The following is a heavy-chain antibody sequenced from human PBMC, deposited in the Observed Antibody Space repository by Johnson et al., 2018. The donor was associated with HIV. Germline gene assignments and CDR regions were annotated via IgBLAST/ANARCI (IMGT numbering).Heavy chain of an antibody. CDR2: ISSTGISL. CDR1: EFTYSDFY. CDR3: ASRGREIVAAGILGAFDI. Sequence: VQLVESGGGLVKPGGSLRLSCAASEFTYSDFYINWIRQPPGKGLEWVSSISSTGISLYYAHSVKGRFTISRDNSRDTVHLQMNSLRSEDTAVYYCASRGREIVAAGILGAFDIWGQGTMVTVSS. D-gene: IGHD6-13*01. V-gene: IGHV3-11*04. J-gene: IGHJ3*02.